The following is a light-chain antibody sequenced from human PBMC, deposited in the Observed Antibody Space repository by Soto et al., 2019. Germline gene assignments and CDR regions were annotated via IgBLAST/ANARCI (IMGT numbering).Light chain of an antibody. CDR1: SSAVGSYNL. CDR3: CSYAGSDNWA. J-gene: IGLJ3*02. V-gene: IGLV2-23*01. CDR2: ENI. Sequence: QSVLTQPASVSGSPGQSITISCTGTSSAVGSYNLVTWYQHHPGKVPKLMIYENIKRPSGVSDRFSGSKSGNTASLTISGLQAEDEADYYCCSYAGSDNWAFGGGTKRTVL.